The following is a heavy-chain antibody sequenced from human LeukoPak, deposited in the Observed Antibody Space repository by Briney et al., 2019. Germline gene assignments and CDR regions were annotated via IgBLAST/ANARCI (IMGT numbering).Heavy chain of an antibody. Sequence: GGSLRLSCAASGFTFSTYGMHWVRQAPGKGLEWVSVIYSGGSTYYADSVKGRFTISRDNSKNTLYLQMNSLRAEDTAVYYCAKDLGRAMDVWGKGTTVTISS. J-gene: IGHJ6*04. V-gene: IGHV3-NL1*01. CDR1: GFTFSTYG. CDR2: IYSGGST. CDR3: AKDLGRAMDV.